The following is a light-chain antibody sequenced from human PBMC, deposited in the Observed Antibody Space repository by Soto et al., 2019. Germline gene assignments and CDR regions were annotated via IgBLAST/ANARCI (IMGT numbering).Light chain of an antibody. J-gene: IGKJ1*01. Sequence: EIQMTQSPSAMSASVGDRGTITCRASQGISKYLAWFQQRPGKVPRLLVYAASSLPSGVPSRFSGSGSGTEFTLTISSLQPEDFGTYYCRQHTSYPWTFGQGTKVDI. CDR1: QGISKY. CDR3: RQHTSYPWT. V-gene: IGKV1-17*03. CDR2: AAS.